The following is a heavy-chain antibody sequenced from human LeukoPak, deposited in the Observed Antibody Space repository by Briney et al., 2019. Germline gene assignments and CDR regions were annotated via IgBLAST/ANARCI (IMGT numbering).Heavy chain of an antibody. CDR2: IKQDGSEK. V-gene: IGHV3-7*05. J-gene: IGHJ4*02. CDR1: GFTFNSYW. Sequence: QPGGSLRLSCVASGFTFNSYWMTWVRQAPGKGLEWVANIKQDGSEKYYVDSVKGRFTISRDNAKHSLYLQINSLSAEDTAVYYCARGGSGYSYTFRVGYFDSWGQGALVTVSS. D-gene: IGHD5-18*01. CDR3: ARGGSGYSYTFRVGYFDS.